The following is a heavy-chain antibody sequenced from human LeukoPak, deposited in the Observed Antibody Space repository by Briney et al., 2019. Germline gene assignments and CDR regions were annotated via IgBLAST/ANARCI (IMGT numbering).Heavy chain of an antibody. Sequence: PGGSLRLSCAASGFTFSDYYMSWIRQAPGKGLEWVSYISSSGSTIYYAASVKGRFTISRDNAKNSLYLQMNSLRAEDTDVYYCAREKYSGYVHFWGQGTLVTVSS. CDR3: AREKYSGYVHF. D-gene: IGHD5-12*01. CDR2: ISSSGSTI. V-gene: IGHV3-11*04. CDR1: GFTFSDYY. J-gene: IGHJ4*02.